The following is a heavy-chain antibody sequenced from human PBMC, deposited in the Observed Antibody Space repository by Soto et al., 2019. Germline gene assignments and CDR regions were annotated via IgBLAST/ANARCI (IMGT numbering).Heavy chain of an antibody. CDR1: GGSISSGGYS. D-gene: IGHD3-10*01. CDR2: IYHSGST. CDR3: ASLFPGGYYYGMDV. J-gene: IGHJ6*02. Sequence: QLQLQESGSGLVKPSQTLSLTCAVSGGSISSGGYSWSWIRQPPGKGLEWIGYIYHSGSTYYNPSLKSRVTISVDRSKNQFSLKLSSVTAADTAVYYCASLFPGGYYYGMDVWGQGTTVTVSS. V-gene: IGHV4-30-2*01.